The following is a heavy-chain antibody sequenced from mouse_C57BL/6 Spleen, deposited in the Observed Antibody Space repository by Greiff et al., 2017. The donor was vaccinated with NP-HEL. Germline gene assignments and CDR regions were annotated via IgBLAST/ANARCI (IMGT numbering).Heavy chain of an antibody. J-gene: IGHJ3*01. CDR2: IRLKSDNYAT. V-gene: IGHV6-3*01. Sequence: DVKVEESGGGLVQPGGSMKLSCVASGFTFSNYWMNWVRQSPEKGLEWVAQIRLKSDNYATHYAESVKGRFTISRDDSKSRVYLQMNNLRAEDTGIYYCTGGDGYYVPFAYWGQGTLVTVSA. CDR1: GFTFSNYW. CDR3: TGGDGYYVPFAY. D-gene: IGHD2-3*01.